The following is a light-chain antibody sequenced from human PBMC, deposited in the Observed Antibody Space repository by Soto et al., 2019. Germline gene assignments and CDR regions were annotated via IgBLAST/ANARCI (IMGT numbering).Light chain of an antibody. CDR2: AAS. CDR1: QSISSY. J-gene: IGKJ5*01. Sequence: DIQMTQSPSSLSASXXXXXXXXXXASQSISSYLNWYQQKPGKAPKLLIYAASSLQSGVPSRFSGSGSGTDFTLTISSLQPEDFATYYCQQSYSTPITFGQGTRLEIK. V-gene: IGKV1-39*01. CDR3: QQSYSTPIT.